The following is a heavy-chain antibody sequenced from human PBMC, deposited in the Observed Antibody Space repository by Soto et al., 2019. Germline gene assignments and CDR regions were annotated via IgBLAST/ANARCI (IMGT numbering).Heavy chain of an antibody. CDR1: GFTFSSYA. CDR3: AKGTTVTSRLYAQGYYYYYYGMDV. CDR2: VSGSGGST. D-gene: IGHD4-17*01. V-gene: IGHV3-23*01. J-gene: IGHJ6*02. Sequence: GGSLRLSCAASGFTFSSYAMNWVRQAPGKGLEWVSAVSGSGGSTYYADSVKGRFTISRDNSKNTLYLQMNSLRAEDTAVYYCAKGTTVTSRLYAQGYYYYYYGMDVWGQGTTVTVSS.